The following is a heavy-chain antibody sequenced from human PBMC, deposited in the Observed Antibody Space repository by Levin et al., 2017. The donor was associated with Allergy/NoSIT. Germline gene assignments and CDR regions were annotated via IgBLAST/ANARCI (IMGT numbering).Heavy chain of an antibody. CDR3: AKKSGEGSGTHVFNHYYYYYYMDV. CDR1: GFTFSSYG. CDR2: ISYDGSNK. Sequence: GGSLRLSCAASGFTFSSYGMHWVRQAPGKGLEWVAVISYDGSNKYYADSVKGRFTISRDNSKNTLYLQMNSLRAEDTAVYYCAKKSGEGSGTHVFNHYYYYYYMDVWGKGTTVTVSS. V-gene: IGHV3-30*18. J-gene: IGHJ6*03. D-gene: IGHD3-10*01.